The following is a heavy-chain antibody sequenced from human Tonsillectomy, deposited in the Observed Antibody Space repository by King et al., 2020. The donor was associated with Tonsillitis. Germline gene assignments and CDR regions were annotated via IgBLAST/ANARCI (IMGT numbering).Heavy chain of an antibody. CDR1: GFTFNNYA. D-gene: IGHD1-1*01. V-gene: IGHV3-23*04. CDR2: VSGSGGNT. Sequence: VQLVESGGGLVQSGGSLRLSCAASGFTFNNYAMNWVRQVPGMGLEWVSTVSGSGGNTYYADSVKGRFTISRDNSQNTLYLQMNSLRAEDTAVYYCVKGAEYAATGTGSKFDSWGLGTLVTVSS. CDR3: VKGAEYAATGTGSKFDS. J-gene: IGHJ4*02.